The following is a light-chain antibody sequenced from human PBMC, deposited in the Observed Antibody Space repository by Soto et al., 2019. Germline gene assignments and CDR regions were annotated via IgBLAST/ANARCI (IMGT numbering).Light chain of an antibody. V-gene: IGKV1-5*01. CDR1: QSISSW. Sequence: DIQMTQSPSTLSASVGDRVTITCRASQSISSWLAWYQQKPGKAPKLLIYDASSLESGVPSRFSGGGSGTEFTLTISSLQPDDFATYYFQQYNSYSYTFGQGTKLEIK. J-gene: IGKJ2*01. CDR2: DAS. CDR3: QQYNSYSYT.